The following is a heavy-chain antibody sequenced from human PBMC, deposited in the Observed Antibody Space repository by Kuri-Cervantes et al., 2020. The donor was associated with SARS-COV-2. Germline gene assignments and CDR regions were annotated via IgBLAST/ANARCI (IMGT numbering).Heavy chain of an antibody. CDR2: ISYDGSNK. V-gene: IGHV3-30*04. J-gene: IGHJ4*02. CDR3: AKAPLLASSGSYCDY. CDR1: GFTFSSYA. D-gene: IGHD1-26*01. Sequence: GESLKISCAASGFTFSSYAMHWVRQAPGKGLEWVAVISYDGSNKYYADSVKGRFTISRDNSKNTLYLQMNSLRAEDTAVYYCAKAPLLASSGSYCDYWGQGTLVTVS.